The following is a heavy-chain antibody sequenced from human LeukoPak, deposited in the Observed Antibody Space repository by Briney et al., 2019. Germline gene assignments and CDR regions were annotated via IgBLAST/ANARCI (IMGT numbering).Heavy chain of an antibody. CDR3: AKERRDYYGSGNYWAPTFDC. D-gene: IGHD3-10*01. CDR1: GFTFSSYA. V-gene: IGHV3-23*01. Sequence: GGSLRLSCAASGFTFSSYAMNWVRQAPGKGLEWVSAISGGGGSTYYADSVKGRFTISRDNSKSTLYLQMNSLRAEDTAVYYCAKERRDYYGSGNYWAPTFDCWGQGTLVTVSS. J-gene: IGHJ4*02. CDR2: ISGGGGST.